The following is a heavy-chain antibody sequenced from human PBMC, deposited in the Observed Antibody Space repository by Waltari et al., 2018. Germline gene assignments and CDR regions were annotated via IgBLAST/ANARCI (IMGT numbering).Heavy chain of an antibody. J-gene: IGHJ2*01. CDR3: ARGARRTSQTTGWWYFDL. V-gene: IGHV3-74*01. CDR2: SNSDGSSI. D-gene: IGHD4-17*01. Sequence: EVQLVESGGGLVQPGGSLRLSCEASEFPFRLYWMHWFRQVPGKGLEWVSRSNSDGSSISYADSVKGRFTISKDNARNTVYLQMDSLRAEDTAIYYCARGARRTSQTTGWWYFDLWGRGTLLTVSS. CDR1: EFPFRLYW.